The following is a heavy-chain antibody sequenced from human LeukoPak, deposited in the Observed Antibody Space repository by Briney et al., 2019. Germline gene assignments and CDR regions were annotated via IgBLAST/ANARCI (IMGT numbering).Heavy chain of an antibody. J-gene: IGHJ4*02. Sequence: ASVKVSCKASGYTFTGYYMHWVRQAPGQGLEWMGWINPNSGGTNYAQKFQGRVTMTRDTSISTAYMELSRLRSYDTAVYYCAVDAGYCSSTSCQVMYYFDYWGQGTLVTVSS. V-gene: IGHV1-2*02. CDR2: INPNSGGT. D-gene: IGHD2-2*01. CDR3: AVDAGYCSSTSCQVMYYFDY. CDR1: GYTFTGYY.